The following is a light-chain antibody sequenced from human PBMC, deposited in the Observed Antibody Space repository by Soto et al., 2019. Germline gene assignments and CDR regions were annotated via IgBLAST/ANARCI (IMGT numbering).Light chain of an antibody. Sequence: IVMKQSPSTLSASPGGRATLSCRASQSIGGALAWYQQKPGQAPRLLIYGAFTRATGFPARFNGSGSGTDFTLTITSLQSEYFAVYYCQQYNNWPATFGGGTKVDIK. J-gene: IGKJ4*01. CDR1: QSIGGA. V-gene: IGKV3-15*01. CDR3: QQYNNWPAT. CDR2: GAF.